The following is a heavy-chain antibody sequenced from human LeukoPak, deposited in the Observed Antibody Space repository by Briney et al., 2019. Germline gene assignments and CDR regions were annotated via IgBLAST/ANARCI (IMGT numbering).Heavy chain of an antibody. Sequence: SETLSLTCSVSGPSVTSGGFYWGWLRQPPGKGLQWIATVYYTGSTYYNPSLRSRVTISIDTSKHQFSLSLRSLIAADTAVYYCARHSGSGSLSRPFDPWGQGTLVTVSS. CDR1: GPSVTSGGFY. V-gene: IGHV4-39*01. D-gene: IGHD3-10*01. CDR3: ARHSGSGSLSRPFDP. J-gene: IGHJ5*02. CDR2: VYYTGST.